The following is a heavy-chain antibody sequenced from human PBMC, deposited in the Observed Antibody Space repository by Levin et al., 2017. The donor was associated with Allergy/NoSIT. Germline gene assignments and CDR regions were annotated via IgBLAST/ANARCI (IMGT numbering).Heavy chain of an antibody. CDR1: GFIFRNYD. CDR2: ISGSASRI. Sequence: GESLKISCAASGFIFRNYDMNWVRQAPGKGLEWVSYISGSASRIHYADSVKGRFTISRDNAKNTLHLQMNSLRVEDTAMYYCARDLDALPDYWGQGSLVTVSS. J-gene: IGHJ4*02. D-gene: IGHD2-15*01. V-gene: IGHV3-48*04. CDR3: ARDLDALPDY.